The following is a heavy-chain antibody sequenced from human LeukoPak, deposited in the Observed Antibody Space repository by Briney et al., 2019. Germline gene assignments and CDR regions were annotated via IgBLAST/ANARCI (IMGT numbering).Heavy chain of an antibody. CDR3: ARGPVNYSYGYAFFDY. Sequence: GGSLRLSCAASGFTFSSYGMHWVRQAPGKGLEWVAVISYDGSNKYYADSVKGRFTISRDNSKNTLYLQMNSLRAEDTAVYYCARGPVNYSYGYAFFDYWGQGTLVTVSS. D-gene: IGHD5-18*01. CDR2: ISYDGSNK. CDR1: GFTFSSYG. J-gene: IGHJ4*02. V-gene: IGHV3-30*03.